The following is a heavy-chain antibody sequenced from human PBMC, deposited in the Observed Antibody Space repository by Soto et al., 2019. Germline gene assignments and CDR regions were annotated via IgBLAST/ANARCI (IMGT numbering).Heavy chain of an antibody. V-gene: IGHV3-7*01. J-gene: IGHJ4*02. CDR2: IKQDGSEK. CDR3: ARTYYYDSSGYYYNFY. D-gene: IGHD3-22*01. Sequence: PGGSLRLSCAASGFTFSSYSMNWVRQAPGKGLEWVANIKQDGSEKYYVDSVKGRFTISRDNAKNSLYLQMNSLRAEDTAVYYCARTYYYDSSGYYYNFYWGRGT. CDR1: GFTFSSYS.